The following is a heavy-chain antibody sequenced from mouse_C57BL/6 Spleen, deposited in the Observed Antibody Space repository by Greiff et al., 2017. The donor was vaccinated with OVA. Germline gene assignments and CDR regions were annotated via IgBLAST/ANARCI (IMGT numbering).Heavy chain of an antibody. CDR1: GFTFSDYG. D-gene: IGHD1-1*01. CDR3: ARDGSSYGYFDV. V-gene: IGHV5-17*01. Sequence: EVQLMESGGGLVKPGGSLKLSCAASGFTFSDYGMHWVRQAPEKGLEWVAYISSGSSTIYYADTVKGRFTISRDNAKNTLFLQMTILRSEDTAMYYCARDGSSYGYFDVWGTGTTVTVSS. CDR2: ISSGSSTI. J-gene: IGHJ1*03.